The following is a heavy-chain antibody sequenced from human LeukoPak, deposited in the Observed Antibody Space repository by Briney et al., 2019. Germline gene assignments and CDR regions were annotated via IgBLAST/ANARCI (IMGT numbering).Heavy chain of an antibody. CDR1: GGSFSGYY. V-gene: IGHV4-34*03. CDR2: INHSGST. J-gene: IGHJ4*02. Sequence: SETLSLTCAVYGGSFSGYYWSWIRQPPGKGLEWIGEINHSGSTNYNPSLKSRVTISVDTSKNQFSLKLSSVTAADTAVYYCRTYYYDSSGYVFDYWGQGTLVTVSS. CDR3: RTYYYDSSGYVFDY. D-gene: IGHD3-22*01.